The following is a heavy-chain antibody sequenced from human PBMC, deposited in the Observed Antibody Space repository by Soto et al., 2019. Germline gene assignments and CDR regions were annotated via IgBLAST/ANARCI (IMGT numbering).Heavy chain of an antibody. CDR1: GVTFSSYW. CDR3: AIRVNWNYVKAYYYMDV. V-gene: IGHV3-7*01. D-gene: IGHD1-7*01. CDR2: IKQDGSEQ. Sequence: EVQLVESGGGLVQPGGSLRLSCAASGVTFSSYWMSWVRQAPGKGLEWVANIKQDGSEQYYVDSVKGRFTISRDNANNSLYLQMNSLRAEDTAVYYCAIRVNWNYVKAYYYMDVWGKGTTVTVSS. J-gene: IGHJ6*03.